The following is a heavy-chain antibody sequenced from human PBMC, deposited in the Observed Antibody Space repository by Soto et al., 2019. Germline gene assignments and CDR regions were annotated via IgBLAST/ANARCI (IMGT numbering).Heavy chain of an antibody. V-gene: IGHV4-34*02. Sequence: QVQLEQWGAGLLKPSETLSLTCAIYGGSFSGFYWSWIRQPPGKGLEWIGEINDSGTTNYNPSLKSRVTISAATSKTHFSLRLTSVTAADTAVYYCARETSQNVYSHYGMDVWGQGTTVTVSS. J-gene: IGHJ6*02. CDR1: GGSFSGFY. CDR2: INDSGTT. CDR3: ARETSQNVYSHYGMDV.